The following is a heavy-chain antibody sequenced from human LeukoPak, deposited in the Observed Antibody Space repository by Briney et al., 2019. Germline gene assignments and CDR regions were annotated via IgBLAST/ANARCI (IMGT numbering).Heavy chain of an antibody. J-gene: IGHJ4*02. CDR1: GFTFSSNY. CDR2: IYSGGST. Sequence: GGSLRLSCAASGFTFSSNYMSWVRQAPGKGLEWVSVIYSGGSTYYADSVKGRFSISRDNSKNTLYLQMNSLRAEDTAVYYCAREGIVGARYYFDYWGQGTLVTVSS. CDR3: AREGIVGARYYFDY. D-gene: IGHD1-26*01. V-gene: IGHV3-53*01.